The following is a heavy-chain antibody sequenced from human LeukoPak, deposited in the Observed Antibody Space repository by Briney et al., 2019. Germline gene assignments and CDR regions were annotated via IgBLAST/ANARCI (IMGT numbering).Heavy chain of an antibody. CDR1: EFTFSSYA. J-gene: IGHJ4*02. V-gene: IGHV3-23*01. CDR2: ISDSGGST. CDR3: AKDRRACSSSCYYRFDY. D-gene: IGHD2-2*01. Sequence: GGSLRLSCAASEFTFSSYAMSWVRQAPGKGLEWVSAISDSGGSTYYADSVKGRFTVSRDNSKNTMYLQMNSLRAEDTAVYYCAKDRRACSSSCYYRFDYWGQGTLVTVSS.